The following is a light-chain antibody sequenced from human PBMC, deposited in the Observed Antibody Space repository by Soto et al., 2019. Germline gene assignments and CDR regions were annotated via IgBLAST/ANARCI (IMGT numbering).Light chain of an antibody. CDR2: DAS. CDR1: QSVSSY. Sequence: EIVLTQSPATLSLSPGERATLSCRASQSVSSYVAWYQSKPGQAPRLLMYDASNRVIGIPARFSGSGSGTEFTLTISSLEPEDFAVYYCQQRSNWPLTFRGGTTVEI. CDR3: QQRSNWPLT. J-gene: IGKJ4*01. V-gene: IGKV3-11*01.